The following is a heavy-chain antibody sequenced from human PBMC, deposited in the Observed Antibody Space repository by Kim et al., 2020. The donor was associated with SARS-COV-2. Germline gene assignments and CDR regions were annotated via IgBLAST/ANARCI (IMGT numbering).Heavy chain of an antibody. Sequence: ASVKVSCKASGYTFTSYGISWVRQAPGQGLEWMGWISAYNGNTNYAQKLQGRVTMTTDTSTSTAYMELRSLRSDDTAVYYCARVLGPHYDYVWGSWSPPYYYYYGMDVWGQGTTVTVSS. J-gene: IGHJ6*02. D-gene: IGHD3-16*01. CDR2: ISAYNGNT. CDR1: GYTFTSYG. V-gene: IGHV1-18*01. CDR3: ARVLGPHYDYVWGSWSPPYYYYYGMDV.